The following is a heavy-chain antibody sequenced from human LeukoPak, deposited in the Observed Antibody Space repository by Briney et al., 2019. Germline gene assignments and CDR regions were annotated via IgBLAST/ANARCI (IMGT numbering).Heavy chain of an antibody. CDR3: AKDRDYGGTDDAFDI. CDR2: ISSSSNTI. CDR1: GFTFSSYT. Sequence: PGGSLRLSCAASGFTFSSYTMNWVRQAPGKGLEWVSYISSSSNTIYYADSVKGRFTISRDNAKSSLYLQMNGLRAEDTAVYYCAKDRDYGGTDDAFDIWGQGTMVTVSS. J-gene: IGHJ3*02. V-gene: IGHV3-48*01. D-gene: IGHD4-23*01.